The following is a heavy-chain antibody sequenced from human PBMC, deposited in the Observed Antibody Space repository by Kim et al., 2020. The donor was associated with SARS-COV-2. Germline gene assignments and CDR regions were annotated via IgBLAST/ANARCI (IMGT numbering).Heavy chain of an antibody. CDR3: AGGLGGSDY. D-gene: IGHD3-16*01. J-gene: IGHJ4*02. V-gene: IGHV3-7*04. Sequence: SEKYYVDSVRGRFTISRDNAKNSLYLQMNSLRDEDTAVYYCAGGLGGSDYWGQGALVTVSS. CDR2: SEK.